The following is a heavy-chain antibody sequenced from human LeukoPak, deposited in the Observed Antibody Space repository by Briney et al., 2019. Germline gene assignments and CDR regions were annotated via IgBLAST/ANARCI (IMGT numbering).Heavy chain of an antibody. Sequence: GGSLRLSCAASGFTFSSYAMSWVRQAPGKGLEWVSAISGSGGSTYYADSVKGRFTISRDSSKNTLYLQMNSLRAEDTAVYYCAKENLWFGELLSSSNSHLDYWGQGTLVTVSS. CDR2: ISGSGGST. V-gene: IGHV3-23*01. CDR1: GFTFSSYA. J-gene: IGHJ4*02. D-gene: IGHD3-10*01. CDR3: AKENLWFGELLSSSNSHLDY.